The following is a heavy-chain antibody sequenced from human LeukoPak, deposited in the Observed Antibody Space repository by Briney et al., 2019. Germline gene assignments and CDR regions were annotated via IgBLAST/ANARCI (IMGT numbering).Heavy chain of an antibody. Sequence: PSDTLSLTCAVSGYSISSNNWWGWIRQPPGKGLEWIGYIYYSGSTYYNPSLKSRVTMSVDTSKNQFSLRLSSVTAVDTAVYYCARKIYGDYNRFDYWGQGTLVTVSS. V-gene: IGHV4-28*01. CDR1: GYSISSNNW. CDR2: IYYSGST. J-gene: IGHJ4*02. D-gene: IGHD4-17*01. CDR3: ARKIYGDYNRFDY.